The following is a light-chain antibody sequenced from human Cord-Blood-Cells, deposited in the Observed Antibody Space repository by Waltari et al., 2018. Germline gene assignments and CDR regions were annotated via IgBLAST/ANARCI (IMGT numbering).Light chain of an antibody. CDR1: SRDVGGYNY. CDR3: SSYAGSNNLV. V-gene: IGLV2-8*01. Sequence: QSALTHPPSASGSPGQSVTISCTGTSRDVGGYNYVSWYQQHPGKAPKLMIYEVSKRPSGVPDRFSGSKSGNTASLTVSGLQAEDEADYYCSSYAGSNNLVFGTGTKVTVL. CDR2: EVS. J-gene: IGLJ1*01.